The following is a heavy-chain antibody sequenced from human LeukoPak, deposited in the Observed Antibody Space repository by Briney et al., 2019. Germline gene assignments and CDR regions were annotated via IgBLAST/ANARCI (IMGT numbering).Heavy chain of an antibody. Sequence: GGSLRLSCAASGFTFSNYDMHWVRQPAGRGLEWVSAIGTADDTYYPGSVKGRFTISRENAKNSLYPHMNSLRAGDTAVYYCARAKLTAMAGLDYWGQGTLVTVSS. D-gene: IGHD5-18*01. J-gene: IGHJ4*02. V-gene: IGHV3-13*01. CDR3: ARAKLTAMAGLDY. CDR2: IGTADDT. CDR1: GFTFSNYD.